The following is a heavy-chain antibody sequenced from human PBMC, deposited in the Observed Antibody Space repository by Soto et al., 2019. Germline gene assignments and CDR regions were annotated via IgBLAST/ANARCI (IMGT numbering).Heavy chain of an antibody. V-gene: IGHV4-31*03. CDR1: GGSISSGGYY. J-gene: IGHJ6*02. CDR3: ARFSHCSGGSCPTYYYGMDV. Sequence: SETLSLTCTVSGGSISSGGYYWSWIRQHPGKGLEWIGYIYYSGSTYYNPSLKSRVTISVDTSKNQFSLKLSSVTAADTAVYYCARFSHCSGGSCPTYYYGMDVWGQGTTVTVSS. D-gene: IGHD2-15*01. CDR2: IYYSGST.